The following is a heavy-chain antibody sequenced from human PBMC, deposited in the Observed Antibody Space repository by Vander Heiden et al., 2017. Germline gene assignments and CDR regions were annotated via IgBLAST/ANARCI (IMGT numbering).Heavy chain of an antibody. J-gene: IGHJ5*02. CDR2: IYSGGST. CDR1: GFTVSSNY. CDR3: ARLRGGYCSSTSCYTGWFDP. V-gene: IGHV3-53*01. D-gene: IGHD2-2*02. Sequence: EVQLVESGGGLIQPGGSLRLSCAASGFTVSSNYMGWVRQAPGKGLEWVSVIYSGGSTYYADSVKGRFTISRDNSKNTLYLQMNSLRAEDTAVYYCARLRGGYCSSTSCYTGWFDPWGQGTLVTVSS.